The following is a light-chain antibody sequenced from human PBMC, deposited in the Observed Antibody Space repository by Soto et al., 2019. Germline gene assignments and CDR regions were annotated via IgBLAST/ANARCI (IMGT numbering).Light chain of an antibody. V-gene: IGKV3-15*01. Sequence: EIVMTQSPATLSVSPGERATLSCRASQSVRSNLAWYQQKPGQAPRLLIYGASTRATGIPARFSGSGSGTDFTLTISSLQPDDFATYYCQQYNVYSWTFGQGTKVDTK. J-gene: IGKJ1*01. CDR1: QSVRSN. CDR3: QQYNVYSWT. CDR2: GAS.